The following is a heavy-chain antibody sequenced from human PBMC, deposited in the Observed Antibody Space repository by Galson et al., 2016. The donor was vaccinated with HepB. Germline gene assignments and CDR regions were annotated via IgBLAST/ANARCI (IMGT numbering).Heavy chain of an antibody. Sequence: SETLSLTCAVSGASISSSNWWSWVRQPPGKELKWIGEIYHSGTTNCNPSLKSRLTLSVDKSKNQFSLKLSSVTAADTAVYYCARIGSSRYYYGLDVWGQGATVTVSS. CDR3: ARIGSSRYYYGLDV. D-gene: IGHD3-10*01. J-gene: IGHJ6*02. CDR2: IYHSGTT. CDR1: GASISSSNW. V-gene: IGHV4-4*02.